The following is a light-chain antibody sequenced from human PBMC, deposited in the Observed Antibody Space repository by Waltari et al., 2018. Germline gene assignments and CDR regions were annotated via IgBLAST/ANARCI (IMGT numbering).Light chain of an antibody. J-gene: IGKJ2*01. V-gene: IGKV3-15*01. Sequence: EIVMTQSPATLSVSPGERVTLPCRASHSVRTKLAWYQQRPGQAPRLLIYSASIRATDIPARFSGSGSGTEFTLTISSLQSEDFAVYYCQQYDNWHDYTFGQGTKLEIK. CDR3: QQYDNWHDYT. CDR2: SAS. CDR1: HSVRTK.